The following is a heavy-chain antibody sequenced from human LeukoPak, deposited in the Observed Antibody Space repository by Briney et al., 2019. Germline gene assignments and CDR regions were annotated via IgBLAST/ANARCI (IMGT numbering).Heavy chain of an antibody. J-gene: IGHJ4*02. V-gene: IGHV4-38-2*01. CDR1: RYSISSGYH. Sequence: KPSETLSLTCAVSRYSISSGYHWAWIRQPPGKGLEWIGSIYRSGSARYNPSLKSRVTISVDTSKNQFSLRVTSVTAADTAVYYCARVDYILDYWGQGTLVTVSS. CDR3: ARVDYILDY. CDR2: IYRSGSA. D-gene: IGHD4-11*01.